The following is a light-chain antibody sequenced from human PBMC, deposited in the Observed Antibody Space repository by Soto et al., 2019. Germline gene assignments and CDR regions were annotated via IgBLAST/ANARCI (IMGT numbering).Light chain of an antibody. J-gene: IGKJ4*01. V-gene: IGKV3-11*01. CDR1: QSVSNY. CDR3: QQCNNWPPKT. CDR2: DTS. Sequence: GVSQSPATLSLSTGERATLSCRASQSVSNYLAWYQQKPGQAPRLLIYDTSNRATGIPARFSGSGSGTEFTLTISSLESEDFAAYYCQQCNNWPPKTFARGTKVAIK.